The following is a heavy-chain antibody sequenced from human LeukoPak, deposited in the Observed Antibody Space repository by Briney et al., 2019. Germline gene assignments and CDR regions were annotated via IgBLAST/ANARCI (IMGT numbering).Heavy chain of an antibody. V-gene: IGHV1-69*04. Sequence: SVKVSCKASGGTFSSYAISWVRQAPGQGLEWMGRIIPILGIANYEQKFQGRVTITAEKSTSTAYMERSSLRSEDTAVYYCARADYDFWSGKNNWFDPWGQGTLVTVSS. D-gene: IGHD3-3*01. CDR3: ARADYDFWSGKNNWFDP. CDR2: IIPILGIA. J-gene: IGHJ5*02. CDR1: GGTFSSYA.